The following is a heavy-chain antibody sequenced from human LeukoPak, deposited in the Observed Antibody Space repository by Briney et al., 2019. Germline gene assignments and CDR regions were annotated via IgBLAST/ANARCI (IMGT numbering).Heavy chain of an antibody. J-gene: IGHJ5*02. CDR1: GGSISSSSYY. V-gene: IGHV4-39*07. D-gene: IGHD5-18*01. CDR2: IYYSGST. CDR3: ARADTGWFDP. Sequence: SETLSLTCTVSGGSISSSSYYWGWIRQPPGKGLEWIGSIYYSGSTYYNPSLKSRVTISVDTSKNQFSLKLSSVTAADTAVYYCARADTGWFDPWGQGTLVTVSS.